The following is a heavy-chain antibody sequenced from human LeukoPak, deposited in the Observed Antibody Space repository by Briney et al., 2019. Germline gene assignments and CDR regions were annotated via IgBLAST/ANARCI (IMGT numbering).Heavy chain of an antibody. J-gene: IGHJ5*02. CDR3: AKPLMRDRWFGES. CDR2: ISGSGGST. D-gene: IGHD3-10*01. V-gene: IGHV3-23*01. Sequence: GGSLRLSCAASGFTFSSYGMSWVRQAQGKGLEWVSAISGSGGSTYYADSVKGRFTISRDNSKNTLYLQMNSLRAEDTAVYYCAKPLMRDRWFGESWGQGTLVTVSS. CDR1: GFTFSSYG.